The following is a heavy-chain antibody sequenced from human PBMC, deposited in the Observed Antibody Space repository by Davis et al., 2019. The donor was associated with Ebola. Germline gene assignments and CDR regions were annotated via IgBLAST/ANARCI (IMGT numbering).Heavy chain of an antibody. CDR2: ITGSGGST. D-gene: IGHD3-16*01. CDR3: AKSGGVLGQVDF. J-gene: IGHJ4*02. V-gene: IGHV3-23*01. Sequence: GESLKISCAASGFTFSSYSMSWVRQAPGKGLEWVSAITGSGGSTYYADSVKGRFTISRDNSKNTLYLQMSSLRAEDTAVYYCAKSGGVLGQVDFWGQGTLVTVSS. CDR1: GFTFSSYS.